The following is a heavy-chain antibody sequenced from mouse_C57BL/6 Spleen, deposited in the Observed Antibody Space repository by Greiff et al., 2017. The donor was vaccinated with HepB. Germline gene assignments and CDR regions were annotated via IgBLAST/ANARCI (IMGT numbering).Heavy chain of an antibody. D-gene: IGHD2-4*01. J-gene: IGHJ1*03. CDR2: IYPRSGNT. CDR3: ARRHYDYDYWYFDV. CDR1: GYTFTSYG. Sequence: VMLVESGAELARPGASVKLSCKASGYTFTSYGISWVKQRTGQGLEWIGEIYPRSGNTYYNEKFKGKATLTADKSSSTAYMELRSLTSEDSAVYFCARRHYDYDYWYFDVSGTGTTVTVSS. V-gene: IGHV1-81*01.